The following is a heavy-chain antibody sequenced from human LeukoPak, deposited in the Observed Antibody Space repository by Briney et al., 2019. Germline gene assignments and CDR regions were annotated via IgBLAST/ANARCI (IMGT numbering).Heavy chain of an antibody. CDR1: GFTFSSYS. CDR3: ARDAVDTANAV. V-gene: IGHV3-21*01. CDR2: ISGSSSYI. D-gene: IGHD5-18*01. Sequence: GESLRLSCAASGFTFSSYSMNWVRQAPGKGLEWVSSISGSSSYINYADSVKGRFTISRDNAKNTLYLQMNSLRAEDTAVYYCARDAVDTANAVWGQGTTVTVSS. J-gene: IGHJ6*02.